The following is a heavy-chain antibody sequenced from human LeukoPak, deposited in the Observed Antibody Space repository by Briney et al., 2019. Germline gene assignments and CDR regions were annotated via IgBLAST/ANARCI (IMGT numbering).Heavy chain of an antibody. CDR3: AAAVIYESD. D-gene: IGHD2-21*01. J-gene: IGHJ4*02. V-gene: IGHV1-58*02. CDR2: IVVGSGNT. Sequence: ASGKVSCKASGFTFSNSAMQWVRQARGQRLEWIGWIVVGSGNTNYEQKFQERVTITRDMSTSTAYMELSSLRSEEPAVYYCAAAVIYESDWGQGTLVTVPS. CDR1: GFTFSNSA.